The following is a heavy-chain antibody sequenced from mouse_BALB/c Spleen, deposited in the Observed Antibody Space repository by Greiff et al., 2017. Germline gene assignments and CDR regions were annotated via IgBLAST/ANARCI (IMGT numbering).Heavy chain of an antibody. CDR1: GYSITSGYY. V-gene: IGHV3-6*02. D-gene: IGHD2-3*01. CDR3: ARERWLLNAMDY. J-gene: IGHJ4*01. CDR2: ISYDGSN. Sequence: ESGPGLVKPSQSLSLTCSVTGYSITSGYYWNWIRQFPGNKLEWMGYISYDGSNNYNPSLKNRISITRDTSKNQFFLKLNSVTTEDTATYYCARERWLLNAMDYWGQGTSVTVSS.